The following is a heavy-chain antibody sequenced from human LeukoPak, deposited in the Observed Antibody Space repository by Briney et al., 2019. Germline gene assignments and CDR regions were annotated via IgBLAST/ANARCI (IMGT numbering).Heavy chain of an antibody. CDR3: ARYVWGSYPTFEDY. CDR2: IYYSGST. CDR1: GGSISSYY. Sequence: PSETLSLTCTVSGGSISSYYWSWLRQPPGKGLEWIGYIYYSGSTNYNPSLTSRVTISVDTSKNQFSLKLSSVTAADTAVYYCARYVWGSYPTFEDYWGQGTLVTVSS. J-gene: IGHJ4*02. D-gene: IGHD3-16*02. V-gene: IGHV4-59*01.